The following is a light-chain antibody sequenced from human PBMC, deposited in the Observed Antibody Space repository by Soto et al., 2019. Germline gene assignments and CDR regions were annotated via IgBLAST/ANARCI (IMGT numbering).Light chain of an antibody. CDR2: GAS. CDR1: QNIISN. Sequence: EIVMTQSPATLSVSPGERATLSCRASQNIISNLAWYQQKPGQAPRLLIYGASTRATGIPARFSGSGSGTDFTLTIRRLEPEDFAVYYCQQYGSSPTWTFGQGTTGDIK. V-gene: IGKV3-15*01. CDR3: QQYGSSPTWT. J-gene: IGKJ1*01.